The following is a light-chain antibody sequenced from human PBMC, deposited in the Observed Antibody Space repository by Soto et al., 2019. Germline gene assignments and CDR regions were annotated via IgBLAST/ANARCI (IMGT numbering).Light chain of an antibody. CDR1: SGHSNYV. CDR3: QTWDTGIRV. V-gene: IGLV4-69*01. CDR2: LNSDGSH. J-gene: IGLJ2*01. Sequence: QLVLTQSPSASASLGASVKLTCTLSSGHSNYVIAWHQQQPEKGPRYLMKLNSDGSHSKGDGIPDRFSGSSSGAERYLTISSLQSEDEADYYCQTWDTGIRVFAGGTKLTVL.